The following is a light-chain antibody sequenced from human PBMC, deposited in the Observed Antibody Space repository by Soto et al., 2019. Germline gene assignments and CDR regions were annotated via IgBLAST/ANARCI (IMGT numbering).Light chain of an antibody. CDR2: TSS. CDR1: QSIGRN. V-gene: IGKV1-39*01. Sequence: DSQITHSPASLSASVGDRVTVTCRSSQSIGRNLNWYQQKPGKAPKLLIYTSSNLQSGVPSRFSGSGSGTDFILTIRSLQPEDFASYYCQQSYSTPPTFGQGTKVDIK. J-gene: IGKJ1*01. CDR3: QQSYSTPPT.